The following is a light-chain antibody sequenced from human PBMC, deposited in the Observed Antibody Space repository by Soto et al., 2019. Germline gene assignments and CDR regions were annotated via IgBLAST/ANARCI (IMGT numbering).Light chain of an antibody. CDR1: QSVSSY. CDR2: DAS. CDR3: QQRSNWPRT. J-gene: IGKJ4*01. V-gene: IGKV3-11*01. Sequence: EIVLTQSPATLSLSPGERATLSCRASQSVSSYLAWYQQKPGQAPRLLIYDASNRATGIPARFSGSGSGTDFTITISSLAPEDFAVYYCQQRSNWPRTFGGGTKVEIK.